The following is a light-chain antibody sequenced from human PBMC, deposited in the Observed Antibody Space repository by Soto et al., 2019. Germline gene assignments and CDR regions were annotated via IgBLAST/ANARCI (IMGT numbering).Light chain of an antibody. CDR3: CSYAGTSSYG. V-gene: IGLV2-23*02. CDR2: EVT. Sequence: QSALTQPASVSGSLGQAITISCTGTSSDVGGYNLVSWYQQHPGKAPKLMIYEVTKRPSGVSNRFSASKSGDTASLTISGLQAEDEADYYCCSYAGTSSYGFGTGTKVTVL. CDR1: SSDVGGYNL. J-gene: IGLJ1*01.